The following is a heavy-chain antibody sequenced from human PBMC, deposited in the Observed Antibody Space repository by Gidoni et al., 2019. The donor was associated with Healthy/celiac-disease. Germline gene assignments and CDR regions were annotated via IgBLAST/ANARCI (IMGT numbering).Heavy chain of an antibody. CDR3: AKDGPDSSGYTNYFDS. CDR1: GLTFSSYG. D-gene: IGHD3-22*01. J-gene: IGHJ4*02. Sequence: QVQLVESGGGVVQPVRYLRLACAGSGLTFSSYGMHWVRQSPGKGLDGVAVISYDGSNKYYADTGKGRFTISRYNTNNTLYLQMNSLRAEDTAVYYCAKDGPDSSGYTNYFDSWGQGTLVTVSS. V-gene: IGHV3-30*18. CDR2: ISYDGSNK.